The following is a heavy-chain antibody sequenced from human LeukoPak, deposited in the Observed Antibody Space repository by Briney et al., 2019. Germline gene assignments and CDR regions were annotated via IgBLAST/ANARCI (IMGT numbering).Heavy chain of an antibody. Sequence: SETLSLTCTVSGGSISSSSYYWGWIRQPPGKGLEWIGSIYYSGGTYYNPSLKSRVTISVDTSKNQFSLKLSSVTAADTAVYYCARDPYFEAGGFDYWGQGTLVTVSS. V-gene: IGHV4-39*07. J-gene: IGHJ4*02. D-gene: IGHD3-9*01. CDR2: IYYSGGT. CDR1: GGSISSSSYY. CDR3: ARDPYFEAGGFDY.